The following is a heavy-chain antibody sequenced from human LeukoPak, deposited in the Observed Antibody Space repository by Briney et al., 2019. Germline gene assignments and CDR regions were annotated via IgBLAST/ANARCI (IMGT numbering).Heavy chain of an antibody. D-gene: IGHD3-9*01. CDR3: ARAASYDILTSYYEYHPFDY. J-gene: IGHJ4*02. CDR2: INHSGST. Sequence: SETLSLTCAVYGGSFSGYYWSWIRQPPGKGLEWIGEINHSGSTNYNPSLKSRVTISVDTSKNQFSLKLSSVTAADTAVYYCARAASYDILTSYYEYHPFDYWGQGTLVTVSS. CDR1: GGSFSGYY. V-gene: IGHV4-34*01.